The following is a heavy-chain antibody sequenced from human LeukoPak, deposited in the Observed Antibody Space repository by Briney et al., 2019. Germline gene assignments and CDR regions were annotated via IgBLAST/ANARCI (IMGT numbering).Heavy chain of an antibody. J-gene: IGHJ6*02. Sequence: GGSLRLSCAPSGFTFSSYSMNWGRQAPGKGPEWVSYISSSSSTIYYADSVKGRFTISRDNSKNTLYLQMNSLRAEDTAVYYCATKLELQPYYYGMDVWGQGTTVTVSS. CDR3: ATKLELQPYYYGMDV. D-gene: IGHD1-7*01. CDR1: GFTFSSYS. V-gene: IGHV3-48*01. CDR2: ISSSSSTI.